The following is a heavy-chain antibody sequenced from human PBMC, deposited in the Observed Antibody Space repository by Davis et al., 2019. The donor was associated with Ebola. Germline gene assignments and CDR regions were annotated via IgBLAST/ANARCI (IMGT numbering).Heavy chain of an antibody. Sequence: GESLKISCAASGFTFSSYSMNWVRQAPGKGLEWVSSISSSSSYIYYADSVKGRFTISRDNAKNSLYLQMNSLRAEDTAVYYCARETPFDYWGQGTLVTVSS. CDR2: ISSSSSYI. CDR3: ARETPFDY. J-gene: IGHJ4*02. V-gene: IGHV3-21*01. CDR1: GFTFSSYS.